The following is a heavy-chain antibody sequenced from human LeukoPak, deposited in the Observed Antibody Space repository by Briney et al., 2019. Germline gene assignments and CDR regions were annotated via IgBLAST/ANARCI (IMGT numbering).Heavy chain of an antibody. CDR2: IWYDGSNK. J-gene: IGHJ6*02. CDR1: GFTFSSYG. CDR3: ARDLYYDFWSGYYEYGTDV. D-gene: IGHD3-3*01. Sequence: GGSLRLSCAASGFTFSSYGMHWVRQAPGKGLEWVAVIWYDGSNKYYADSVKGRFTISRDNSKNTLYLQMNSLRAEDTAVYYCARDLYYDFWSGYYEYGTDVWGQGTTVTVSS. V-gene: IGHV3-33*01.